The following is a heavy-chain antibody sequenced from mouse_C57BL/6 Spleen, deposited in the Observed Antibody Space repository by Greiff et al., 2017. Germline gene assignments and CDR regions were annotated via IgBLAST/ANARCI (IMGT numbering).Heavy chain of an antibody. CDR2: IRLKSDNYAT. J-gene: IGHJ1*03. CDR3: TGITTVRGDWYFDV. CDR1: GFTFSNYW. Sequence: DVKLVESGGGLVQPGGSMKLSCVASGFTFSNYWMNWVRQSPEKGLEWVAQIRLKSDNYATHYAESVKGRFTISRDDSKSSVYLQMNNLRAEDTGIYYCTGITTVRGDWYFDVWGTGTTVTVSS. V-gene: IGHV6-3*01. D-gene: IGHD1-1*01.